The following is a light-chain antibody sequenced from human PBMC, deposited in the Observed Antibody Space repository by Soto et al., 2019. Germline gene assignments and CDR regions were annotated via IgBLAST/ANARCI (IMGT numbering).Light chain of an antibody. CDR3: KSYAGSNTYV. Sequence: SALPQPPSASVSPGQSVTISCTGTKNDIGVYDFVSWYQHHPGKAPRLIIYEVVQRPSGVPDRFSGSKSGNTASLTVSGLQAADEADYFCKSYAGSNTYVFGSGTKGNVL. CDR2: EVV. V-gene: IGLV2-8*01. J-gene: IGLJ1*01. CDR1: KNDIGVYDF.